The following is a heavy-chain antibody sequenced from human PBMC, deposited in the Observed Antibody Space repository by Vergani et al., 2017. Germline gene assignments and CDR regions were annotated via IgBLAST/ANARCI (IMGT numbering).Heavy chain of an antibody. CDR3: ARDGFYSSNWFFDY. D-gene: IGHD6-13*01. CDR1: GFIFSSYW. J-gene: IGHJ4*02. CDR2: IKQDGSEK. V-gene: IGHV3-7*01. Sequence: EVQLVESGGGLFQPGGSLRLSCASSGFIFSSYWMSWVRQAPGKGLEWVANIKQDGSEKYYVDSVKGRFTISRDNAKNSLYLQMNSLRAEDTAVYYCARDGFYSSNWFFDYWGKGTLVTVSS.